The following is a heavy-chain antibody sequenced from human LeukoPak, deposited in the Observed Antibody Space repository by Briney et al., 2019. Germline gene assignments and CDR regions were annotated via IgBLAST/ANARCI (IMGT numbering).Heavy chain of an antibody. J-gene: IGHJ3*02. CDR1: GFTFMTYS. V-gene: IGHV3-21*01. D-gene: IGHD6-19*01. Sequence: GGSLRLSCAASGFTFMTYSMNWVRQAPGKGLEWVSSISSTSSSYIYYADSVKGRFTISRDNTKDTVYLQMNSLRVEYTAVYYCVRGGWSLYDALDIWGQGTLVTVS. CDR2: ISSTSSSYI. CDR3: VRGGWSLYDALDI.